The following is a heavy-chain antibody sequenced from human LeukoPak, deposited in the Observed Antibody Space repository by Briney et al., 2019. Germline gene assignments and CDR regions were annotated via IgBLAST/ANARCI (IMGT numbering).Heavy chain of an antibody. D-gene: IGHD2-21*02. CDR2: IKSKTDGGTT. CDR1: GFTFSNAW. Sequence: TGGSLRLSCAASGFTFSNAWMSWVRQAPGKGLEWVGRIKSKTDGGTTDYAAPVKGRFTISRDDSKNTLYLQMNSLKTEDTAVYYCTTEFCGGDCYSGDYWGQGTLVTVSS. J-gene: IGHJ4*02. CDR3: TTEFCGGDCYSGDY. V-gene: IGHV3-15*01.